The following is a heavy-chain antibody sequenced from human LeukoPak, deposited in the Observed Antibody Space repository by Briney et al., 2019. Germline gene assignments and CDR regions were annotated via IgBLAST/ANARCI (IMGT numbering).Heavy chain of an antibody. CDR2: ITSSGSYI. D-gene: IGHD5-12*01. CDR3: ARDGRNGYDYADY. J-gene: IGHJ4*02. CDR1: GFTVSSNY. V-gene: IGHV3-21*01. Sequence: GGSLRLSCAASGFTVSSNYMSWVRQAPGKGLEWVSSITSSGSYIYYADSVKGRFTISRDNAENSLYLQMNSLRVEDTAVYYCARDGRNGYDYADYWGQGTLVTVSP.